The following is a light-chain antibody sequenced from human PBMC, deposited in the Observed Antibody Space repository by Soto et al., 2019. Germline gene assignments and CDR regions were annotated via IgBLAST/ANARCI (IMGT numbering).Light chain of an antibody. V-gene: IGKV3-15*01. CDR2: GIS. Sequence: EIVMTQSPATLSVSPGETATLSCRASQSLTSYLAWYQQKPDQAPRLLIYGISTRATDIPARFSGSGSGTDFTLTISSLQSEDFAVYYCQQYNNWPRTFGQGTKVDIK. CDR1: QSLTSY. CDR3: QQYNNWPRT. J-gene: IGKJ1*01.